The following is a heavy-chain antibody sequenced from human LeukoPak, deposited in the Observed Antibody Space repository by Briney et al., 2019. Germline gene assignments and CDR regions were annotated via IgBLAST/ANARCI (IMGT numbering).Heavy chain of an antibody. D-gene: IGHD3-10*01. J-gene: IGHJ4*02. CDR2: LSYDGSNK. CDR3: GRGSVGFGELNY. V-gene: IGHV3-30-3*01. Sequence: GGSLRLSCAASRFTFSSYAMRWVRQAPGKGLEWVAVLSYDGSNKFYADSVKGRFTLSRDNSKNTLYLQMNSLRIEDTAVYYCGRGSVGFGELNYWGQGTLVTVSS. CDR1: RFTFSSYA.